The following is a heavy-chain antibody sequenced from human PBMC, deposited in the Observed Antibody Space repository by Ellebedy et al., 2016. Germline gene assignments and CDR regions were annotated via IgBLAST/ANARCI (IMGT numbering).Heavy chain of an antibody. CDR2: VFHTGTT. Sequence: SETLSLTCNVSGGSVSSDYWNWMRRPPGKGLEWIGYVFHTGTTNYNPSLKSRVSMSVDTSKGQFSLRLTSVTAADTAVYYCARDPSAPYYDNSDYYARNSFDMWGQGTMVTVSP. J-gene: IGHJ3*02. CDR3: ARDPSAPYYDNSDYYARNSFDM. D-gene: IGHD3-22*01. CDR1: GGSVSSDY. V-gene: IGHV4-59*02.